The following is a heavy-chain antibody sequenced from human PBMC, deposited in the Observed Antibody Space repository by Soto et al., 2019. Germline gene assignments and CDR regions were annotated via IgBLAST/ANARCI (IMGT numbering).Heavy chain of an antibody. D-gene: IGHD1-1*01. CDR3: ARMGDGYNSYYYGMDV. Sequence: EVQLVESGGGLGKPGGSLRLSCAASGFTFSSYSMNWVRQAPGKGLEWVSSISSSSSYIYYADSVKGRFTISRDNAKNSLYLQMNSLRAEDTAVYYCARMGDGYNSYYYGMDVWGQGTTVTVSS. J-gene: IGHJ6*02. CDR2: ISSSSSYI. V-gene: IGHV3-21*01. CDR1: GFTFSSYS.